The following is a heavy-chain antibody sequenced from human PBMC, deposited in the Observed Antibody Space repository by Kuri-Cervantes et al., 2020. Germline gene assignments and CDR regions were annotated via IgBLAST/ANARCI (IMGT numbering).Heavy chain of an antibody. CDR3: ARAGGCGGLNPLHFDY. D-gene: IGHD2-21*01. CDR2: ITPFNGST. CDR1: GYTFTYRY. V-gene: IGHV1-45*02. Sequence: SVKVSCKASGYTFTYRYLHWVRQAPGQALEWMGWITPFNGSTNYAQKFQDRVTMTRDTSTSTVYMELSSLRSEDTAAYYCARAGGCGGLNPLHFDYWGQGTLVTVSS. J-gene: IGHJ4*02.